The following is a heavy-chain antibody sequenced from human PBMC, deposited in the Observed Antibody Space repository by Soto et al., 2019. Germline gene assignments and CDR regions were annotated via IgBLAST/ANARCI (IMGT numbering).Heavy chain of an antibody. CDR3: ARRGYSGYEIDY. Sequence: EVQLVESGGGLVQPGGSLRLSCAASGFTFRSYAMHLVRQAPGKGLEYVSDISSNGGSTYYANAVKGRFTISRDNSKNTLYLQMGSLRAEDMAVYYCARRGYSGYEIDYGGQGTLVTVCS. J-gene: IGHJ4*02. V-gene: IGHV3-64*01. CDR1: GFTFRSYA. CDR2: ISSNGGST. D-gene: IGHD5-12*01.